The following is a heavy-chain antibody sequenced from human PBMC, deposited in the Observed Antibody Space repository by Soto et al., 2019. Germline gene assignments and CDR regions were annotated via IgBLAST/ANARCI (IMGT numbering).Heavy chain of an antibody. CDR1: GYTFTSHD. CDR3: ARAQFYSDSGRYNNLMFDP. J-gene: IGHJ5*02. Sequence: ASVKVSCKASGYTFTSHDINWVRQATGQGLEWMGWMNPNSGNTGYAQKFQGRVTMTRNTSISTAYMELSSLRSEDTAVYYCARAQFYSDSGRYNNLMFDPWGQGTQVTVSS. V-gene: IGHV1-8*01. CDR2: MNPNSGNT. D-gene: IGHD3-10*01.